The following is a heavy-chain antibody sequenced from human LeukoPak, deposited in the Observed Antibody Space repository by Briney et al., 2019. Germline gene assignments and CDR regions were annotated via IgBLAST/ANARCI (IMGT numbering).Heavy chain of an antibody. D-gene: IGHD3-10*01. CDR1: GGSISTYY. Sequence: SETLSLTCPVSGGSISTYYGNWIRQPPGKGLEWIGSIYYSGSTYYNPSLKSRVTISVDTSKNQFSLKLNSVTATDTAVYYCARHYGPWGQGTLVTVSS. CDR2: IYYSGST. CDR3: ARHYGP. V-gene: IGHV4-59*08. J-gene: IGHJ4*02.